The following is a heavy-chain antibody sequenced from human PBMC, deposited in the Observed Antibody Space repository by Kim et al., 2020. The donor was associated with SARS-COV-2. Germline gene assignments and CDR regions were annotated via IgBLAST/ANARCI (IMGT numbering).Heavy chain of an antibody. CDR3: ARGWGTGDPAPPLDY. J-gene: IGHJ4*02. Sequence: ASVKVSCKTSGYTFSTYGITWVRQAPGQGLEWMGWINSYNGKTNYAQKFQDRVTMTTDTSTKTAYMELRSLRSDDTAVYYCARGWGTGDPAPPLDYWGQGTLVSVSS. CDR1: GYTFSTYG. V-gene: IGHV1-18*01. CDR2: INSYNGKT. D-gene: IGHD7-27*01.